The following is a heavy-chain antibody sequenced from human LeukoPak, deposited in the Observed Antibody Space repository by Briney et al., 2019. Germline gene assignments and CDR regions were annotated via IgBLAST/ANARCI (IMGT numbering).Heavy chain of an antibody. Sequence: SETLSLTCAVYGGSFSGYYWSWIRQPPGKGLEWIGEINHSGSTNYNPSLKSRVTISVDTSKNQFSLKLSSVTAADTAVYYCARAVVRAAAGTGWFDPWGQGTLVTASS. CDR2: INHSGST. D-gene: IGHD6-13*01. CDR3: ARAVVRAAAGTGWFDP. V-gene: IGHV4-34*01. J-gene: IGHJ5*02. CDR1: GGSFSGYY.